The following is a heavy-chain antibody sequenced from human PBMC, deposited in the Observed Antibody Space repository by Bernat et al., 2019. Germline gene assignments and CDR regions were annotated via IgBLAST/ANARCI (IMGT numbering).Heavy chain of an antibody. CDR1: GYTFSDYY. CDR2: INPKSGAT. V-gene: IGHV1-2*04. Sequence: QVQLVQSGTEVKKPGASVKVSCKASGYTFSDYYIHWVRQAPGQGLEWMGWINPKSGATYHSQQFQDWVTMTRDTSVSTAYMDLRRLKSDDTAVYYCASNYYGSGRNGMDVWGQGTTVTVSS. J-gene: IGHJ6*02. D-gene: IGHD3-10*01. CDR3: ASNYYGSGRNGMDV.